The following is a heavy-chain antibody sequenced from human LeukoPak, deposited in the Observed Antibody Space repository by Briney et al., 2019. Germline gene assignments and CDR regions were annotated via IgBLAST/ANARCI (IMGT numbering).Heavy chain of an antibody. V-gene: IGHV3-7*03. CDR2: IKQDGSDK. D-gene: IGHD3-22*01. CDR1: GFTFSSYW. J-gene: IGHJ4*02. CDR3: AKVFYRPTLIAVVTKGYFDY. Sequence: GGSLRLSCAASGFTFSSYWMSWVRQAPGKGLEWVANIKQDGSDKYYVDSVKGRFTISRDNSKNTLYLQMNSLRAEDTAVYYCAKVFYRPTLIAVVTKGYFDYWGQGTLVTVSS.